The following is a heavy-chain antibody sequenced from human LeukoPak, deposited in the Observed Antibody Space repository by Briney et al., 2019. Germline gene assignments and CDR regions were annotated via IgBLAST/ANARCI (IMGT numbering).Heavy chain of an antibody. CDR1: GFTFSSYA. J-gene: IGHJ4*02. V-gene: IGHV3-23*01. CDR3: AKDLLASFGSFFYFDY. CDR2: ISGSGGST. Sequence: GGSLRLSCAASGFTFSSYAMSWVRQAPGKGLEWVSAISGSGGSTYYADSVKGRFTISRDNSKNTLYLQMNGLRAEDTAVYYCAKDLLASFGSFFYFDYWGQGTLVTVSS. D-gene: IGHD2/OR15-2a*01.